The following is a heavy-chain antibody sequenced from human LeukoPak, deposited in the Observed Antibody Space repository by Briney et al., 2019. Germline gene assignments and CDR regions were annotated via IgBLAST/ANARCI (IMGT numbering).Heavy chain of an antibody. Sequence: GGSLRLSCAASGFIFSRYWMSWVRQAPGKGLEWVANIREDGGEKKYVDSVKGRFTISRDNAKNSLYLQMNSLRAEDTAVYYCARDEMGGPNDYWGQGTLVTVSS. D-gene: IGHD5-24*01. CDR2: IREDGGEK. CDR3: ARDEMGGPNDY. CDR1: GFIFSRYW. V-gene: IGHV3-7*04. J-gene: IGHJ4*02.